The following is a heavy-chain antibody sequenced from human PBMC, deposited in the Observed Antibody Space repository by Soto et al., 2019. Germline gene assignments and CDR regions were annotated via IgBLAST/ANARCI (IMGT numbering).Heavy chain of an antibody. V-gene: IGHV4-30-4*01. D-gene: IGHD1-7*01. CDR2: IDYSGST. CDR3: VRQGIGELHGLVDV. CDR1: GGSISSGDYY. J-gene: IGHJ6*02. Sequence: SETLSLTCTVSGGSISSGDYYWSWIRQPPGKGLEWIGYIDYSGSTSYNPSLKSRVTISGDTSTNQFSLRLTSVTAADTAVCYCVRQGIGELHGLVDVWGQGTTVTVSS.